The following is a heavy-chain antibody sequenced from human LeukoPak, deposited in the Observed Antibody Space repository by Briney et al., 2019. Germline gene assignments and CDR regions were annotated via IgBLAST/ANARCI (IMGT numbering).Heavy chain of an antibody. D-gene: IGHD3-3*01. CDR3: ARDLVGGRSGYYDFWSGYWYNWFDP. CDR2: INPNSGGT. CDR1: GYTFTGYY. Sequence: ASVKVSCKAYGYTFTGYYMHWVRQAPGQGLEWMGWINPNSGGTNYAQKFQGRVTMTRDTSISTAYMELSRLRSDDTAVYYCARDLVGGRSGYYDFWSGYWYNWFDPWGQGTLVTVSS. V-gene: IGHV1-2*02. J-gene: IGHJ5*02.